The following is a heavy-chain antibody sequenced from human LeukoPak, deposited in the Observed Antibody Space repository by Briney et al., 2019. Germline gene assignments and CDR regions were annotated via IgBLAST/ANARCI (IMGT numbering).Heavy chain of an antibody. D-gene: IGHD3-3*01. Sequence: GGSLRLSCVASGFNFLSHSMNWVRQAPEKGLEWVSSISSSSDYIYYADSVKGRFTISRANAQNSLYLQMNSLRAEDTAVYYCARDFGSYLDYWGQGTLVTVSS. CDR1: GFNFLSHS. CDR3: ARDFGSYLDY. CDR2: ISSSSDYI. V-gene: IGHV3-21*01. J-gene: IGHJ4*02.